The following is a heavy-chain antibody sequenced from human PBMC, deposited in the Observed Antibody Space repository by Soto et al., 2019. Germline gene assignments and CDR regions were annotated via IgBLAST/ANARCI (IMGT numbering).Heavy chain of an antibody. D-gene: IGHD6-6*01. CDR1: GFTFSSYC. CDR2: ISYDGINK. V-gene: IGHV3-30*18. CDR3: REGVLGLLSSSKAAQITACYYYGMDV. Sequence: GGSLRLSCAASGFTFSSYCMHWVRQAPCKGLEWVAVISYDGINKYYADSVKGRFTISRDNSKKTLYLQMNRLRAEDTAVYYCREGVLGLLSSSKAAQITACYYYGMDVSGQRTTVTVCS. J-gene: IGHJ6*02.